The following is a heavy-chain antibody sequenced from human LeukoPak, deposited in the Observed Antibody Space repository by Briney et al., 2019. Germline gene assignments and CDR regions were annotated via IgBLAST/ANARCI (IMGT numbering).Heavy chain of an antibody. CDR3: ARRLAAAGSDWFDP. V-gene: IGHV4-59*01. J-gene: IGHJ5*02. CDR2: IYYSGST. Sequence: VKPSETLSLTCTVSGGSISSYYWSWIRQPPGKGLEWIGYIYYSGSTNYNPSLKSRVTISVDTSKNQFSLKLSSVTAADTAVYYCARRLAAAGSDWFDPWGQGTLVTASS. D-gene: IGHD6-13*01. CDR1: GGSISSYY.